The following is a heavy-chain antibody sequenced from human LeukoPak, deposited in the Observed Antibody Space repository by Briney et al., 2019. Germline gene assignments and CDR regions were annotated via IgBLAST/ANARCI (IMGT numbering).Heavy chain of an antibody. CDR3: ARQSSGWF. CDR2: IKQDGSEK. Sequence: PGGSLRLSCAASGFTFSSYWMSWVRQAPGRGLEWVANIKQDGSEKYYVDSVKGRFTISRDNAKDSLYLQMISLRTDDTAVYYRARQSSGWFWGQGTLVTVSS. D-gene: IGHD6-19*01. CDR1: GFTFSSYW. J-gene: IGHJ4*02. V-gene: IGHV3-7*01.